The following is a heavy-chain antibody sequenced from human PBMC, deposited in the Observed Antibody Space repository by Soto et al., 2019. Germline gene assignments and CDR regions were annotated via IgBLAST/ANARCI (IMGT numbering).Heavy chain of an antibody. CDR3: ARVRYSSGWHPPRPGYFDY. Sequence: PSQTLSLTCAISGDSVSSNSAAWNWIRQSPSRGLEWLGRTYYRSKWYNDYAVSVKSRITINPDTSKNQFSLQLNSVTPEDTAVYYCARVRYSSGWHPPRPGYFDYWGQGTLVTVSS. CDR1: GDSVSSNSAA. J-gene: IGHJ4*02. D-gene: IGHD6-19*01. CDR2: TYYRSKWYN. V-gene: IGHV6-1*01.